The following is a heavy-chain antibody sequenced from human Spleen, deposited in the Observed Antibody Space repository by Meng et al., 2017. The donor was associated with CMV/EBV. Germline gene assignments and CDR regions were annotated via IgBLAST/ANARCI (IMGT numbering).Heavy chain of an antibody. J-gene: IGHJ4*02. CDR2: ISASGADT. Sequence: GESLKISCAASGFTFSSYAMSWIRQAAGKGLEWVSLISASGADTYYADSLKGRFTISRDNSKNTLYLQINSLRAEDTALYYCAKDLNYRFLEWLLSFDYWGQGMLVTVSS. D-gene: IGHD3-3*01. V-gene: IGHV3-23*01. CDR1: GFTFSSYA. CDR3: AKDLNYRFLEWLLSFDY.